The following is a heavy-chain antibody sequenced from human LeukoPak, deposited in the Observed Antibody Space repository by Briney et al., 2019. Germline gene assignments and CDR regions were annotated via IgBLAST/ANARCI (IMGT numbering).Heavy chain of an antibody. CDR1: GVSISSSSYY. V-gene: IGHV4-39*01. J-gene: IGHJ6*03. CDR2: IYYSGST. Sequence: SETLSLTCTVSGVSISSSSYYWGWIRQPPGKGLEWIGSIYYSGSTYYNPSLKSRVTISVDTSKNQFSLKLSSVTAADTAVYYCARGDCSGSICYSPMDVWGTGTTVTVSS. D-gene: IGHD2-21*01. CDR3: ARGDCSGSICYSPMDV.